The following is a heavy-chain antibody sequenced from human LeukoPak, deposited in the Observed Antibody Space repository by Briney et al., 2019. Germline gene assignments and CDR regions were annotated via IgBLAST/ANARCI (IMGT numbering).Heavy chain of an antibody. J-gene: IGHJ4*02. CDR1: GYTFTSYG. CDR3: AREVRRHHLFDY. CDR2: ISAYNGNT. Sequence: ASVKVSCKASGYTFTSYGISWVRQAPGQGLEWMGWISAYNGNTNYAQKLQGRVTMTTDTSTSTAYMELRSLRSHDTAVYYCAREVRRHHLFDYWGQGTLVTVSS. V-gene: IGHV1-18*01. D-gene: IGHD3-10*01.